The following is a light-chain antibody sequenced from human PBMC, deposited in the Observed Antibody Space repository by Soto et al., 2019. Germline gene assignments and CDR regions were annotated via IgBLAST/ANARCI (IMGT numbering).Light chain of an antibody. Sequence: VXXXVTIXCRASQSIXSYLNWYQQKPGKAPKLLIYAASSLXSGVPSRXXXXXXXXXXXXXISSLQPEDFATYYCQQSYSTPLTFGGGTKV. CDR3: QQSYSTPLT. V-gene: IGKV1-39*01. CDR1: QSIXSY. J-gene: IGKJ4*01. CDR2: AAS.